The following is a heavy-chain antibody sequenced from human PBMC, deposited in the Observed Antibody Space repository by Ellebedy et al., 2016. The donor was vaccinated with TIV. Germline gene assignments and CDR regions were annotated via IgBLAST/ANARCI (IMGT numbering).Heavy chain of an antibody. CDR1: GFTGRGCT. V-gene: IGHV3-33*06. Sequence: PGGSLRLSCAASGFTGRGCTRNWVRKETGKGVEWVAVIWFDGSDKFHADSVKGRFTISRDNSKNTLYLQMDSLRADDTAVSYFSKEKNGAEMDVWGQGTAVTVSS. J-gene: IGHJ6*02. CDR3: SKEKNGAEMDV. CDR2: IWFDGSDK. D-gene: IGHD4-17*01.